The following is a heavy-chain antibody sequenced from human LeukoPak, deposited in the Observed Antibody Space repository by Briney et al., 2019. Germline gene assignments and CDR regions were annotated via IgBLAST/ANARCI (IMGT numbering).Heavy chain of an antibody. CDR3: TTLSYDVHY. CDR1: GFIFRNAY. J-gene: IGHJ4*02. V-gene: IGHV3-15*01. CDR2: IKSIPDGGTV. D-gene: IGHD3-3*01. Sequence: GGSLRLSCGASGFIFRNAYMTWVRQAPGKGLEWVGRIKSIPDGGTVDYGAAVKGRFTISRDDSRNVLYLQLSNERAEDTAVYYCTTLSYDVHYWGQGTLVTVSS.